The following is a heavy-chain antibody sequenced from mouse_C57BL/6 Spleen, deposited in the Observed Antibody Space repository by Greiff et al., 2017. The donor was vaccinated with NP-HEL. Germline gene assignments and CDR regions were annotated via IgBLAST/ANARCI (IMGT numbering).Heavy chain of an antibody. CDR2: IHPNSGST. V-gene: IGHV1-64*01. CDR1: GYTFTSYW. J-gene: IGHJ3*01. CDR3: AREAGQAGFAY. Sequence: VQLQQPGAELVKPGASVKLSCKASGYTFTSYWMHWVKQRPGQGLEWIGMIHPNSGSTNYNEKFKSKATLTVDKSSSTAYMQLSSLTSEDSAVYYGAREAGQAGFAYWGQGTLVTVSA. D-gene: IGHD3-2*02.